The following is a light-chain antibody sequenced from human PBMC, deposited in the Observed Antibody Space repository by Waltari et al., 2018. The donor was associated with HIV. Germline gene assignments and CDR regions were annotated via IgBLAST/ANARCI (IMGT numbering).Light chain of an antibody. CDR2: DAS. Sequence: DIQMTQSPSPLSASVGDSVSITCRASQTVTNKVNWYQQKPGKAPQVLSYDASTLQSGVPSRFRGGGSGTDFTLTITSLQPDDFATYFCQQSYSSPLTFGPG. J-gene: IGKJ3*01. CDR1: QTVTNK. CDR3: QQSYSSPLT. V-gene: IGKV1-39*01.